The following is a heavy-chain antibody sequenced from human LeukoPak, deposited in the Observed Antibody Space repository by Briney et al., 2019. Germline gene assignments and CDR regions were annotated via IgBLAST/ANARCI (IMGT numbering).Heavy chain of an antibody. CDR3: ALILEWPKSFDY. Sequence: GASVKVSCKASGGTFSSYAISWARQAPGQGLEWMGGIIPIFGTANYAQKFQGRVTMTRDTSTSTVYMELSSLRSEDTAVYYCALILEWPKSFDYWGQGTLVTVSS. CDR1: GGTFSSYA. D-gene: IGHD3-3*01. J-gene: IGHJ4*02. CDR2: IIPIFGTA. V-gene: IGHV1-69*05.